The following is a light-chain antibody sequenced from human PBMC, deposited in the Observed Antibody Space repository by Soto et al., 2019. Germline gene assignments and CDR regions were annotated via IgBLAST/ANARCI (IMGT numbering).Light chain of an antibody. J-gene: IGKJ2*01. V-gene: IGKV3-15*01. CDR3: QQYFNWPPYT. CDR2: GAS. CDR1: QSVSSSY. Sequence: EIVLTQSACTLSWSPGERATLSCGASQSVSSSYLAWYQQKPGQTPRLLIYGASTRATGVPPRFSGSRSGTEFTLTISSLQSEDFAVYYCQQYFNWPPYTFGQGTKVDIK.